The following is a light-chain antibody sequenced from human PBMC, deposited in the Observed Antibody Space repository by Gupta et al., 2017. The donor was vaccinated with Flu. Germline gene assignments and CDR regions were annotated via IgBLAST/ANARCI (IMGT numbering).Light chain of an antibody. CDR2: EVS. CDR1: SSDVGNSDY. V-gene: IGLV2-14*01. J-gene: IGLJ1*01. CDR3: NSSKSTTTFYV. Sequence: QSALTQPASVSGSPGHSITISCTGTSSDVGNSDYVSWYQQDPGKAPKLLIYEVSNRPSGVSSRFSGSKSGNTASLTISGLQAEDEADYYCNSSKSTTTFYVFGTGTKVTVI.